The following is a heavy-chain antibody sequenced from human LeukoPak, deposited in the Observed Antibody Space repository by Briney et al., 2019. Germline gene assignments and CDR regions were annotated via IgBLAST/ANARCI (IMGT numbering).Heavy chain of an antibody. Sequence: SQTLSLTCAVSGGSISSGGYSWSWIRQPPGKGLEWIGYIYHSGSTYYNPSLKSRVTISVDRSKNQFSLKLSSVTAADTAVYYCVSGVVVAHYYYGMDVWGQGTTVTVSS. CDR1: GGSISSGGYS. CDR3: VSGVVVAHYYYGMDV. CDR2: IYHSGST. V-gene: IGHV4-30-2*01. J-gene: IGHJ6*02. D-gene: IGHD2-15*01.